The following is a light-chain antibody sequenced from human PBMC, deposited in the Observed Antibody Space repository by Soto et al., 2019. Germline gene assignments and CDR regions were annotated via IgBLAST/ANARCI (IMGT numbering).Light chain of an antibody. V-gene: IGLV4-60*03. J-gene: IGLJ2*01. Sequence: QPVLTQSSSASASLGSSVKLTCTLSSGHSSYIIAWHQQQPGKAPRYLMKLEGSGSYNKGSGVPDRFSGSSSGADRYLTISNLQSEDEADYYCETWDSNIVVFGGGTKLPS. CDR2: LEGSGSY. CDR1: SGHSSYI. CDR3: ETWDSNIVV.